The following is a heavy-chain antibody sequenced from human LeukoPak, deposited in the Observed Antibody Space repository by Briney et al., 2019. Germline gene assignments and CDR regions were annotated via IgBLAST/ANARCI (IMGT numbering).Heavy chain of an antibody. J-gene: IGHJ4*02. V-gene: IGHV1-2*02. CDR1: GYTFTGYY. CDR2: INPNSGGT. D-gene: IGHD3-16*02. CDR3: ARGGIYDYVWGSYRRIDY. Sequence: ASVKVSCKASGYTFTGYYIQWVRQAPGQGLQWMGWINPNSGGTNYAQKFQGRVTMTRDTSISTAYMELSRLRSDDTAVYYCARGGIYDYVWGSYRRIDYWGQGTLVTVSS.